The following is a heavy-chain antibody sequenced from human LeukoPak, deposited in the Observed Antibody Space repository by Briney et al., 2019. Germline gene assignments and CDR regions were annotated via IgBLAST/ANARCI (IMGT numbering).Heavy chain of an antibody. CDR1: GFTFSDYY. J-gene: IGHJ3*02. CDR3: SSLYGSSGVDVFNI. Sequence: GGSLRLSCAASGFTFSDYYMSWIRQAPGKGLEWVSYISSSGSTIYYADSVKGRFTISRDNAKNSLYLQMNSLRAEDTAVYYCSSLYGSSGVDVFNIGAKGKRATVSP. CDR2: ISSSGSTI. D-gene: IGHD6-13*01. V-gene: IGHV3-11*01.